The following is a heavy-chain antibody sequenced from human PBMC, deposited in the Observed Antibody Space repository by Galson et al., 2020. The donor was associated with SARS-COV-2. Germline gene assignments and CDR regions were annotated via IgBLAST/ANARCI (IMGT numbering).Heavy chain of an antibody. CDR3: ARGDMGNDYFDY. J-gene: IGHJ4*02. V-gene: IGHV3-74*01. D-gene: IGHD7-27*01. CDR1: GFTISIYW. CDR2: TYSEGSST. Sequence: GASLTISCADPGFTISIYWLHWVRPATVKGLVWVSSTYSEGSSTSYADSVKGRFTISGDNAKNTLYLQMNSLRAEDTAVYYCARGDMGNDYFDYWGQGTLVTVSS.